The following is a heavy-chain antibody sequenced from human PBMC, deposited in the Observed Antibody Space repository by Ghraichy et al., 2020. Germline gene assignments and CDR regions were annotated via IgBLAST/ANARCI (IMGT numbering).Heavy chain of an antibody. V-gene: IGHV4-34*01. CDR3: ARCPGYSDY. CDR1: GGSFSGYY. CDR2: INHSGST. J-gene: IGHJ4*02. Sequence: SETLSLTCAVYGGSFSGYYWSWIRQPPGKGLEWIGEINHSGSTNYNPSLKSRVTISVDTSKNQFSLKLSSVTAADTAVYYCARCPGYSDYWGQGTLVTVSS.